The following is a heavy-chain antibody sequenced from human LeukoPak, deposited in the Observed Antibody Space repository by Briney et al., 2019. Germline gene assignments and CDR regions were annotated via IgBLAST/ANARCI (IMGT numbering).Heavy chain of an antibody. Sequence: SETLSLTCTVSGGPISSSSYYWGWIRQPPGKGLEWIGHIYYTGSPRYNPSLTSRVTISVDTSSNQFSLTLHSVTAADTAVYYCARRLRAESDASPDNWIGPWGQGALVTVSS. J-gene: IGHJ5*02. CDR3: ARRLRAESDASPDNWIGP. V-gene: IGHV4-61*05. CDR2: IYYTGSP. CDR1: GGPISSSSYY. D-gene: IGHD3-16*01.